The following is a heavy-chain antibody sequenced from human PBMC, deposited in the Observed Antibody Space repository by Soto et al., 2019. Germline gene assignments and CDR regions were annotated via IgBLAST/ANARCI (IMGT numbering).Heavy chain of an antibody. D-gene: IGHD6-19*01. CDR1: GYSFTSYL. CDR3: ARLASSGWSEFDH. CDR2: IYPGDSDT. J-gene: IGHJ4*02. Sequence: XESLKIFSKGSGYSFTSYLLVWVRQMPGKGLDWMGIIYPGDSDTRYSPSFQGQVTISADKSISTAYLQWSSLKASDTAMYYCARLASSGWSEFDHWAQGTLVTVSS. V-gene: IGHV5-51*01.